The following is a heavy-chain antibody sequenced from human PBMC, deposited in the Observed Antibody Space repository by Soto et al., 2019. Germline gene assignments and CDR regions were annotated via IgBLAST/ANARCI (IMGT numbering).Heavy chain of an antibody. D-gene: IGHD3-9*01. V-gene: IGHV1-69*13. CDR1: GGTFSSYA. CDR2: IIPIFGTA. J-gene: IGHJ6*02. Sequence: SVKVCCKASGGTFSSYAIRWVRQDTGQGLEWMGGIIPIFGTANYAQKFQGRVTITADESTSTAYMELSSLRSEDTAVYYCAGRYFDWFPPYYGMDVWGQGTTVTVSS. CDR3: AGRYFDWFPPYYGMDV.